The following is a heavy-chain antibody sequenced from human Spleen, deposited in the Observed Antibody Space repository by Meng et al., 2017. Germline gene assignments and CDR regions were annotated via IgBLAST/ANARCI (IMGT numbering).Heavy chain of an antibody. J-gene: IGHJ2*01. D-gene: IGHD1-14*01. Sequence: QVQLQQWGAGLLKPSETLSLTCVVSGGSFSDYYWSWIRQPPGKGLEWIGEINHSGSTNYNPSLESRATISVDTSQNNISLKLSSVTAADSAVYYCARVPGGDWYFDLWGRGTLVTVSS. V-gene: IGHV4-34*01. CDR1: GGSFSDYY. CDR2: INHSGST. CDR3: ARVPGGDWYFDL.